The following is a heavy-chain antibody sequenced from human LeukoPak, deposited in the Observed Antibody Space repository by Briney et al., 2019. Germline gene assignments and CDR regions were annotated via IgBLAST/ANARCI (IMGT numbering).Heavy chain of an antibody. V-gene: IGHV3-21*01. CDR3: AVGDNPGALDY. CDR1: GFTFSSYT. Sequence: GGSLRLSCAASGFTFSSYTMNWVRQAPGKGLEWVSSISSSSSYIYYADSVKGRFTISRDNAKNSLYLQMNSLRAEDTAVYYCAVGDNPGALDYWGQGTLVTVSS. CDR2: ISSSSSYI. J-gene: IGHJ4*02. D-gene: IGHD1-14*01.